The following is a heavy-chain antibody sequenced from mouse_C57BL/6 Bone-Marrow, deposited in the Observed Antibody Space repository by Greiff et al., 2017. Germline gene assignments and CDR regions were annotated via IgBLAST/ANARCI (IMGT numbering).Heavy chain of an antibody. Sequence: QVQLQQPGAELVRPGTSVKLSCKASGYTFTSYWMHWVKQRHGQGLEWIGVIDPSDSYTNYNQKFKGKATLTVDTSSSTAYMQLSSLTSEDSAVYYCAGANWDPYYDAMDFWDQGNSVTVSS. V-gene: IGHV1-59*01. CDR2: IDPSDSYT. CDR3: AGANWDPYYDAMDF. J-gene: IGHJ4*01. D-gene: IGHD4-1*01. CDR1: GYTFTSYW.